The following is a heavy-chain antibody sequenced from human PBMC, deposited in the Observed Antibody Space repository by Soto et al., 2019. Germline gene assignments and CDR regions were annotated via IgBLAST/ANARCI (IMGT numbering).Heavy chain of an antibody. Sequence: SVKVSCKASGGTFSSYAISWVRQAPGQGLEWMGGIIPIFGTANYAQKFQGRVTITADESTSTAYMELSSLRSEDTAVYYCARDRGSIAVYNWFDXWGQGTPVTVSX. CDR1: GGTFSSYA. CDR3: ARDRGSIAVYNWFDX. J-gene: IGHJ5*02. V-gene: IGHV1-69*13. CDR2: IIPIFGTA. D-gene: IGHD6-6*01.